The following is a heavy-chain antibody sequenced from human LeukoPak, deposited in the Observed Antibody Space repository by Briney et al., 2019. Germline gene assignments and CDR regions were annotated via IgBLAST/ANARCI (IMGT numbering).Heavy chain of an antibody. CDR3: ARDTPVRILMRGAFDL. CDR2: IYYSGST. Sequence: SETLSLTCTVSGYSLSSGYYWGWIRQPPGKGLEWIGSIYYSGSTYYNPSLKSRVTISIDRSKNQFSLKLTSVTAADTAVYYCARDTPVRILMRGAFDLWGQGTMVTISS. CDR1: GYSLSSGYY. J-gene: IGHJ3*01. V-gene: IGHV4-38-2*02. D-gene: IGHD2-15*01.